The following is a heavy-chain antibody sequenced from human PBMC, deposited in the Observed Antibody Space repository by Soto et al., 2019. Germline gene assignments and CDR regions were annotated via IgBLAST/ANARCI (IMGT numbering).Heavy chain of an antibody. V-gene: IGHV3-30-3*01. CDR3: ARDAQGFDY. J-gene: IGHJ4*02. Sequence: GGSLRLSCAASGFTFSTYWMHWVRQAPGKGLEWVAVISYDGSNKYYADSVKGRFTISRDNSKNTLYLQMNSLRAEDTAVYYYARDAQGFDYWGQGTLVTVSS. CDR1: GFTFSTYW. CDR2: ISYDGSNK.